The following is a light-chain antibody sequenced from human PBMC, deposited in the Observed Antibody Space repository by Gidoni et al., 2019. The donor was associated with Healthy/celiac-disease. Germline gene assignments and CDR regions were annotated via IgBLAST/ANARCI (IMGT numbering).Light chain of an antibody. CDR2: AAS. J-gene: IGKJ2*01. Sequence: RVTITCRASQSISRYLNWYQQKPGKDPKLLIYAASSLRSGVPSRISGSGSGTDFTLTISSLQPEDFATYSCQQSYSTPYTFGQGTKLEIK. CDR3: QQSYSTPYT. V-gene: IGKV1-39*01. CDR1: QSISRY.